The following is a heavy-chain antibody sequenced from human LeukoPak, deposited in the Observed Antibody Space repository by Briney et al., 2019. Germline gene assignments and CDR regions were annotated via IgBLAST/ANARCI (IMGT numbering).Heavy chain of an antibody. CDR2: IRYYVSNK. D-gene: IGHD2-2*01. Sequence: AGGSLRLSCAASGFTFSSYGMHWVRQAPGKGLEGVAFIRYYVSNKYYTDSVKGRFTISRDNSKNTLYLQMNSMRAEDTAVYYCAKDYCSSTSCIPGDYYYYYMDVWGKGTTVTVSS. J-gene: IGHJ6*03. CDR1: GFTFSSYG. CDR3: AKDYCSSTSCIPGDYYYYYMDV. V-gene: IGHV3-30*02.